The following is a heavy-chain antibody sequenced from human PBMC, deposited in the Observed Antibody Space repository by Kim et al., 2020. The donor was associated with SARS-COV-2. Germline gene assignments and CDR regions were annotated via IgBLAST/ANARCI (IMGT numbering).Heavy chain of an antibody. J-gene: IGHJ4*02. CDR3: ARASRGGVFDY. CDR1: GFTFINFG. Sequence: ASVKVSCKTSGFTFINFGISWVRQAPGQGLEWMGWISVDNGNTNYAQNVQDRVIMTTDTSTTTAYMELRSLTLDDTAVYYCARASRGGVFDYWGQGTLVIVSS. CDR2: ISVDNGNT. V-gene: IGHV1-18*04. D-gene: IGHD3-10*01.